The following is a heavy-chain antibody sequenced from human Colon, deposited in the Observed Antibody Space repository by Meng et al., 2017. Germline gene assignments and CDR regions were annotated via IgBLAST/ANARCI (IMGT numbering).Heavy chain of an antibody. CDR3: VRQGMTSYSWGY. Sequence: VPRQESGPGLVKPSGTLSLTCAVSSGSISSSNWWSWVRQPPGKGLEWIGEISQSGTTYYNPSLKSRVTITGDWSKNQFSLNLNSVTAADTALYYCVRQGMTSYSWGYWGQGTLVTASS. J-gene: IGHJ4*02. V-gene: IGHV4-4*02. D-gene: IGHD3-9*01. CDR1: SGSISSSNW. CDR2: ISQSGTT.